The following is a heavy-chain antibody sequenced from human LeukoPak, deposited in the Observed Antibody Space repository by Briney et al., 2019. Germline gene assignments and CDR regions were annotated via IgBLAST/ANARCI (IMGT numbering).Heavy chain of an antibody. Sequence: GGSLRLSCAASGFTVSSNYMSWVRQAPGKGLEWVSVIYSGGSTDYADSVKGRFTVSRDNSKNMVYLQMNSLGAEDTAVYYCARAGDTAMVHYFYYGMDVWGQGTTVTVSS. CDR2: IYSGGST. D-gene: IGHD5-18*01. J-gene: IGHJ6*02. CDR1: GFTVSSNY. CDR3: ARAGDTAMVHYFYYGMDV. V-gene: IGHV3-53*01.